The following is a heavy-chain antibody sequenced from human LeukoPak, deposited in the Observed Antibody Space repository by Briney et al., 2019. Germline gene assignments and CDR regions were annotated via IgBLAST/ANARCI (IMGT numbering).Heavy chain of an antibody. V-gene: IGHV3-48*02. CDR2: ISSSSSII. D-gene: IGHD6-13*01. CDR3: ARDHYSRNDH. J-gene: IGHJ4*02. Sequence: GGSLRLSCAASGFTFSTYNMNWVRQAPGKGLEWVSYISSSSSIIYYADSVKGRFTISRDNAKNSLYLQMNSLRDEGTAVYYCARDHYSRNDHWGQGTLVTVSS. CDR1: GFTFSTYN.